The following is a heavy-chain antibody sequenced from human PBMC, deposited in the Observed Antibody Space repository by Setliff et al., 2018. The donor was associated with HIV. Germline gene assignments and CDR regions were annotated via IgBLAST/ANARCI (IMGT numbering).Heavy chain of an antibody. CDR2: ISAYNGNT. Sequence: ASVKVSCKASGYTFTSYGISWVRQAPGQGLEWMGWISAYNGNTNYAQKLQGRVTMTTDTSTSTAYMELRSLRSDGTAVYYCASGYYYDSPNPPFNIWGQGTMVTVSS. CDR1: GYTFTSYG. V-gene: IGHV1-18*01. J-gene: IGHJ3*02. D-gene: IGHD3-22*01. CDR3: ASGYYYDSPNPPFNI.